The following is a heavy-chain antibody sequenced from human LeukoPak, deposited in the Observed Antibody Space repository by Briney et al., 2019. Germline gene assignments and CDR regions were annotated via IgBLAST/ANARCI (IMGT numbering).Heavy chain of an antibody. D-gene: IGHD1-1*01. CDR2: IYPDDYDT. V-gene: IGHV5-51*01. CDR1: GYIFSNYW. Sequence: GESLKISCRGSGYIFSNYWIGWVRQMPGKSLEWMGIIYPDDYDTTYSPSFQGQVTIPADKSISPAYLPWNSPKAPETAIYLCARQTSTLSRVDYWGQGTLVTVSS. CDR3: ARQTSTLSRVDY. J-gene: IGHJ4*02.